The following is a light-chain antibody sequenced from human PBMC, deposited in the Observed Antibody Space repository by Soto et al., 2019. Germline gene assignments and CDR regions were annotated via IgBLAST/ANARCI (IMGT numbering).Light chain of an antibody. V-gene: IGKV3-11*01. CDR2: DAF. J-gene: IGKJ5*01. CDR3: QQRGMLRPGAT. Sequence: EIVLTQSPATLSLSPGERTTLSCRASQSISNSLDWYQQKPGQAPRLLIYDAFNRATGIPARFSGSGSGADFTLTISSLESEDSAVYYCQQRGMLRPGATFGQGTRLESK. CDR1: QSISNS.